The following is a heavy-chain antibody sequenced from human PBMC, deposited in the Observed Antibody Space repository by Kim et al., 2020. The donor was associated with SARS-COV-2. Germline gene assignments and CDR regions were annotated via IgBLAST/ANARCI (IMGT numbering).Heavy chain of an antibody. CDR2: IGTAGDT. V-gene: IGHV3-13*01. CDR3: ARASQNYDFWSGTWDYYYYGMDV. J-gene: IGHJ6*02. D-gene: IGHD3-3*01. CDR1: GFTFSSYD. Sequence: GGSLRLSCAASGFTFSSYDMHWVRQATGKGLEWVSAIGTAGDTYYPGSVKGRFTISRENAKNSLYLQMNSLRAGDTAVYYCARASQNYDFWSGTWDYYYYGMDVWGHGTPVTVSS.